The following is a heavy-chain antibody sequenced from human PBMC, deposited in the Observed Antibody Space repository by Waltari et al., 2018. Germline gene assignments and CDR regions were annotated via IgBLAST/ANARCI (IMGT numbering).Heavy chain of an antibody. CDR3: AVDGRTYSSH. V-gene: IGHV3-23*01. J-gene: IGHJ4*02. D-gene: IGHD1-26*01. CDR1: GFSFSNYA. CDR2: ISESGDTR. Sequence: EVQLLESGGGLVKPGGSLRLSCAASGFSFSNYAMGWVRQAPGKGLGWLAGISESGDTRNDAASVKGRITISRDNSRDTVYLQINGLRVEDTALYYCAVDGRTYSSHWCQGTLVTVSS.